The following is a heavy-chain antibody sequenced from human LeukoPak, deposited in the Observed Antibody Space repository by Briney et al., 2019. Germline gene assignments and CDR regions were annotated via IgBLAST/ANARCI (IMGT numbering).Heavy chain of an antibody. J-gene: IGHJ3*02. Sequence: GGTLSLSCAASGFTFSSYAMSRVRLAPGTGLGWISAISGTGDSTYYADSVKVPLATSKNKSKHTLYLQTNSQRAEDTAVYYCAKQSYFGAFDIWGQGTMVTVSS. CDR2: ISGTGDST. D-gene: IGHD3-10*01. CDR1: GFTFSSYA. CDR3: AKQSYFGAFDI. V-gene: IGHV3-23*01.